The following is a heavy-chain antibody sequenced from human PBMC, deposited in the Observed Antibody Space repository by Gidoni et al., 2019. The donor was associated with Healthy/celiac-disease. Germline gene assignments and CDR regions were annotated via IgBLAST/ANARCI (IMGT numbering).Heavy chain of an antibody. CDR1: GGSISSSSYY. CDR3: ARQISEYQLQGDAFDI. V-gene: IGHV4-39*01. D-gene: IGHD2-2*01. Sequence: QLQLQESGPGLVKPSETLSLTCTVSGGSISSSSYYWDWIRQPPGKGLEWIGSIYYSGSTYYNPSLKSRVTISVDTSKNQFSLKLSSVTAADTAVYYCARQISEYQLQGDAFDIWGQGTMVTVSS. CDR2: IYYSGST. J-gene: IGHJ3*02.